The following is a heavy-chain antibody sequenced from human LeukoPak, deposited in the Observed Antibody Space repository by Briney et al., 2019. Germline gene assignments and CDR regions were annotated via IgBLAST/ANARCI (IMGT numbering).Heavy chain of an antibody. CDR1: GGSISSSSYY. V-gene: IGHV4-39*07. Sequence: SETLSLTCTVSGGSISSSSYYWGWIRQPPGKGLEWIGSIYYSGSTYYIPPLKSRVTISVDTSKNQFSLKLSSVTAADTAVYYCVMIVVVPDYWGQGTLVTVSS. D-gene: IGHD3-22*01. J-gene: IGHJ4*02. CDR3: VMIVVVPDY. CDR2: IYYSGST.